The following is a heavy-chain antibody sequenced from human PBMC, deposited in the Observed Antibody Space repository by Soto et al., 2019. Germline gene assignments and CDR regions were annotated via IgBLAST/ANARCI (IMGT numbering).Heavy chain of an antibody. J-gene: IGHJ4*02. CDR3: AKDRTGEGVADY. V-gene: IGHV3-30*18. CDR1: GFTFSIYG. D-gene: IGHD3-3*01. CDR2: ISYDGSNK. Sequence: PGGSLRLSCAASGFTFSIYGMHWVLQAPGKGLESVAVISYDGSNKYYADYVKGRLNISRDNSKNKLYMKMNRLRAEDTAVYYCAKDRTGEGVADYWGQGTLVTVSS.